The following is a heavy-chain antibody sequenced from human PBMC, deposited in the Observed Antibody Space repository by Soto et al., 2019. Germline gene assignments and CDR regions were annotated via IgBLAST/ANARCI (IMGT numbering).Heavy chain of an antibody. Sequence: QVQLVESGGGMVQPGRSLRLSCAASGFTFRTYGMHWVRQAPGKGLEWLAVITNTGINKYYADSVKGRFTISRDNSRYTLVLQMNSLRDEDTAIYYCAKVIRADSTASNFYYYSGLDVWGQVTTVTV. J-gene: IGHJ6*02. D-gene: IGHD6-6*01. V-gene: IGHV3-30*18. CDR1: GFTFRTYG. CDR2: ITNTGINK. CDR3: AKVIRADSTASNFYYYSGLDV.